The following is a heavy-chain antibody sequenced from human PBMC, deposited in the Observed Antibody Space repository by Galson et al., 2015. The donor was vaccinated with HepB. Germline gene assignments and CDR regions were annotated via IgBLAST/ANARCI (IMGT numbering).Heavy chain of an antibody. V-gene: IGHV1-46*01. CDR2: INPSGPST. Sequence: SVKVSCKASGYSFRNFYIHWVRQAPGQGLEWMGLINPSGPSTKYAQNFQGRVTMTRDTSTSTVYMELSSLRSEDTAVYYCARDSGAFDYWGQGTLVTVSS. J-gene: IGHJ4*02. D-gene: IGHD7-27*01. CDR3: ARDSGAFDY. CDR1: GYSFRNFY.